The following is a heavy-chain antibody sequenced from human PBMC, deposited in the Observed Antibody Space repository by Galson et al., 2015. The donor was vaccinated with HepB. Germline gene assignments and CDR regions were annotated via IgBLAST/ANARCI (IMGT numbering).Heavy chain of an antibody. D-gene: IGHD4-23*01. J-gene: IGHJ2*01. V-gene: IGHV5-10-1*01. CDR2: IDPSDSYT. CDR1: GDSFTSYW. Sequence: QSGAEVKKPGESLRISCKGSGDSFTSYWITWVRQMPGKGLEWMGRIDPSDSYTNYSPSFQGHVTISADKSISTAYLQWSSLKASDTAMYYCARHSDYGGNSFRYWYFDLWGRGTLVTVSS. CDR3: ARHSDYGGNSFRYWYFDL.